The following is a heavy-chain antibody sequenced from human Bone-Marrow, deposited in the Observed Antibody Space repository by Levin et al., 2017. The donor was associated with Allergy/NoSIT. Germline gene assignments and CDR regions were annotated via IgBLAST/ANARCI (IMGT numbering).Heavy chain of an antibody. D-gene: IGHD5-24*01. J-gene: IGHJ5*02. CDR1: GFTFSNSW. V-gene: IGHV3-7*01. CDR3: ARDQFRRATIGARWFDP. Sequence: GGSLRLSCAASGFTFSNSWMSWVRQAPGKGLEWVANIKEDGSEKYYVDSVKGRFTISRDNAKNSLFVQMNSLRAEDTAVYYCARDQFRRATIGARWFDPWGQGTLVTVSS. CDR2: IKEDGSEK.